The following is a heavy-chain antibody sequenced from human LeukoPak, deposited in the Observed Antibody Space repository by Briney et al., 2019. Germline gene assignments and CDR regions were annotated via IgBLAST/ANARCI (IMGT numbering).Heavy chain of an antibody. CDR3: ARVTCPGGDCYYYYGLDV. J-gene: IGHJ6*02. Sequence: ASVKVSCKASGYTFSRHYMHWVRQAPGQGLEWMGIISPSGGSTTYAQKFQGRVTMTRDTSTSTVYMELSSLRSDDTAVYYCARVTCPGGDCYYYYGLDVWGQGTTVTVSS. CDR2: ISPSGGST. D-gene: IGHD2-21*02. CDR1: GYTFSRHY. V-gene: IGHV1-46*01.